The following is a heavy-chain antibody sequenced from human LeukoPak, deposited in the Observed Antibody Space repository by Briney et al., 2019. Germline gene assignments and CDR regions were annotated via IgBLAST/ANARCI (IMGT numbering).Heavy chain of an antibody. CDR1: GGTFSSYA. CDR3: ASSSGEPRNNWFDP. CDR2: IIPIFGTA. Sequence: SVKVSCKASGGTFSSYAISWVRQAPGQGLEWMGGIIPIFGTANYAQKFQGRVTITTDESTSTAYMELSSLRSEDTAVYYCASSSGEPRNNWFDPWGQGTLVTVSS. D-gene: IGHD2-15*01. V-gene: IGHV1-69*05. J-gene: IGHJ5*02.